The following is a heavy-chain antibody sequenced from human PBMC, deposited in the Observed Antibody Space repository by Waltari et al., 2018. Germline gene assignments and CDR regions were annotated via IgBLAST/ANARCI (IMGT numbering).Heavy chain of an antibody. CDR2: ISPMFGTA. Sequence: QVQLVQSGAELKKPGSSVKVSCKASGGSFSTYAITWVRQAPGQGLEWMGGISPMFGTANDAQKIQDRVTISTDESMTTADMGLSSLASEDTAVYYCARGGLYGQQLLESAFEIWGQGTKVTVSS. CDR1: GGSFSTYA. J-gene: IGHJ3*02. D-gene: IGHD6-13*01. CDR3: ARGGLYGQQLLESAFEI. V-gene: IGHV1-69*05.